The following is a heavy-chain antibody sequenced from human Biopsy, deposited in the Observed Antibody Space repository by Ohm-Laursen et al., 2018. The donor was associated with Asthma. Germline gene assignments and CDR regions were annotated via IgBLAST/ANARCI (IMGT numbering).Heavy chain of an antibody. J-gene: IGHJ6*02. CDR2: LIPVLGIP. Sequence: ESSVKVSCKASGDSFSNYAISWVRQAPGQGLEWMGGLIPVLGIPDHAQMFEGRVTITADESTSTAYMELGSLSSEDTAVYYCARGYSGSDRIVYYYSGLEVWGQGTTVTVSS. V-gene: IGHV1-69*01. CDR3: ARGYSGSDRIVYYYSGLEV. CDR1: GDSFSNYA. D-gene: IGHD5-12*01.